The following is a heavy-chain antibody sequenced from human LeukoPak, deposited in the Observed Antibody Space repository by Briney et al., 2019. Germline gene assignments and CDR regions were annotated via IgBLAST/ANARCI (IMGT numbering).Heavy chain of an antibody. D-gene: IGHD3-16*01. J-gene: IGHJ5*02. Sequence: ASVRVSCKASGYPFLSYGINWVRQAPGQGLEWLGWIGTYSANTAYAPSFQGRVTMTTDTSTSTVYMELRSLTPDDTAMYYCARDGGPWGQGTLVTVSS. CDR2: IGTYSANT. CDR3: ARDGGP. V-gene: IGHV1-18*01. CDR1: GYPFLSYG.